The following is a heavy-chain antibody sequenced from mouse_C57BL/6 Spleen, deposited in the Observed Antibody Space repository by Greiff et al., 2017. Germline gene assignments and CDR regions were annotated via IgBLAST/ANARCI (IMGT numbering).Heavy chain of an antibody. Sequence: QVQLKQPGAELVKPGASVKLSCKASGYTFTSYWMHWVKQRPGQGLEWIGMIHPNSGSTNYNEKFKSKATLTVDKSSSTAYMQLSSLTSEDSAVYYCARGAQATSDAMDYWGQGTSVTVSS. D-gene: IGHD3-2*02. CDR1: GYTFTSYW. V-gene: IGHV1-64*01. J-gene: IGHJ4*01. CDR2: IHPNSGST. CDR3: ARGAQATSDAMDY.